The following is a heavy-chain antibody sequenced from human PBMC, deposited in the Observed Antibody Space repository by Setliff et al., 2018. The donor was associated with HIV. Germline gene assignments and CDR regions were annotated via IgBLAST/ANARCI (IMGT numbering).Heavy chain of an antibody. D-gene: IGHD3-3*01. CDR1: GFSFSDHS. J-gene: IGHJ6*03. CDR3: ARVDSWTAYPYYMDV. Sequence: PGGSLRLSCAASGFSFSDHSLTWVRQAPGKGLEWVSYISSSGSNIFYAGSVKGRFTISRDTAKKSVFLQMNSLRVDDTAVYYCARVDSWTAYPYYMDVWGKGTTVTVSS. V-gene: IGHV3-48*01. CDR2: ISSSGSNI.